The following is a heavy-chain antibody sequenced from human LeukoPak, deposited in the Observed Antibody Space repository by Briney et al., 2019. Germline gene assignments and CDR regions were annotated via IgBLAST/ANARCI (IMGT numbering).Heavy chain of an antibody. Sequence: GESLKISCKGSGYSFTSYWIGRVRQMPGKGLEWMGIIYPGDSDTRYSPSFQGQVTISADKSISTAYLQWSSLKASDTAMYYCASRYCSGGSCCNNIWFDPWGQGTLVTVSS. D-gene: IGHD2-15*01. J-gene: IGHJ5*02. CDR2: IYPGDSDT. CDR1: GYSFTSYW. V-gene: IGHV5-51*01. CDR3: ASRYCSGGSCCNNIWFDP.